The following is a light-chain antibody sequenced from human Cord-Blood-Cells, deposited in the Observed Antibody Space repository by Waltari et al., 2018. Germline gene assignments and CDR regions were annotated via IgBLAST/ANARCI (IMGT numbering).Light chain of an antibody. CDR3: QQYNNWPPLT. J-gene: IGKJ4*01. V-gene: IGKV3-15*01. CDR2: GAS. CDR1: PSVSSN. Sequence: EIVMTQSPATLSVSPGERATLSCRASPSVSSNLAWYQQKPGQAPRLLIYGASTRATGIPARFSGSGSETEFTLTISSLQSEDFAVYYCQQYNNWPPLTFGGGTKVEIK.